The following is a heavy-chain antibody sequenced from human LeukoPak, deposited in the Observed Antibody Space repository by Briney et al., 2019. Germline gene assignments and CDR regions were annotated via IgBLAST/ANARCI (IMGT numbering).Heavy chain of an antibody. J-gene: IGHJ4*02. D-gene: IGHD3-22*01. Sequence: ASVKVSCKASGYTFTGYYMHWVRQAPGQGLEWVGWINPNSGGTNYAQKFRGRVTMTRATSISTAYMELSRLRSDDTAVYYCARARIDSSGYYYPDYWGQGTLVTVSS. CDR2: INPNSGGT. CDR1: GYTFTGYY. V-gene: IGHV1-2*02. CDR3: ARARIDSSGYYYPDY.